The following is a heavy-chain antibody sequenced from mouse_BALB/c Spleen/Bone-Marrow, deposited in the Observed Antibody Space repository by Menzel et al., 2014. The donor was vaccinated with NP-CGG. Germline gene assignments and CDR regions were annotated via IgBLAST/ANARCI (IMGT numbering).Heavy chain of an antibody. Sequence: VQLPQSGPELVKPGASVKISCKASGYSFTDYYMHWVKQSHVKSLEWIGRINPYNGATSYNQNFKDKASLTVDKSSTTAYMELHSLTSEDSAVYYCATDRYDEDYAMGYWCQGTSVTVSS. J-gene: IGHJ4*01. V-gene: IGHV1-31*01. CDR1: GYSFTDYY. D-gene: IGHD2-14*01. CDR3: ATDRYDEDYAMGY. CDR2: INPYNGAT.